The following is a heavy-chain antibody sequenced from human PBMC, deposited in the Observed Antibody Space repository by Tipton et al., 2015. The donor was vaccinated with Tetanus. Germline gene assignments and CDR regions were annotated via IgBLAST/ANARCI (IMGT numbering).Heavy chain of an antibody. V-gene: IGHV1-2*02. D-gene: IGHD3-22*01. Sequence: QLVQSGAEVKKPGASVKVSCKASGYTFTGYYIYWVRQAPGQGLEWMGWIDPNSGGTVYAQKFQGRVTMTRDTSISTAYMELRSVRSDDTAVYYCARDRGDYSYSGMDGWGPGATVTV. CDR1: GYTFTGYY. CDR3: ARDRGDYSYSGMDG. J-gene: IGHJ6*02. CDR2: IDPNSGGT.